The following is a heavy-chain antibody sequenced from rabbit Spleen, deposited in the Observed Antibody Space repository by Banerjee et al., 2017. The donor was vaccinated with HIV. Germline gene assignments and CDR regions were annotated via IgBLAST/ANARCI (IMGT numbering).Heavy chain of an antibody. D-gene: IGHD1-1*01. J-gene: IGHJ4*01. Sequence: QSLEESGGDLVKPGASLTLTCTASGFSLSNFYMCWVRQAPGKGLELIVCIYVGSSGTTYYTSWAKGRFTISKTSSTTVTLQMTSLTAADTATYFCARDDSGYFYDSNLWGPGTLVTVS. CDR3: ARDDSGYFYDSNL. CDR2: IYVGSSGTT. V-gene: IGHV1S40*01. CDR1: GFSLSNFY.